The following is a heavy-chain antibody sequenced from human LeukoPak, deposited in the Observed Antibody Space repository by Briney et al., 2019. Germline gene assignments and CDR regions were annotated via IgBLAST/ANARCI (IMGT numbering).Heavy chain of an antibody. CDR1: GYTFTSYG. V-gene: IGHV1-18*01. Sequence: ASVKVSCKASGYTFTSYGISWVRQAPGQGLEWMRWISAYNDNTNYAQKLQGRVTMTRNTSISTAYMELSSLRSEDTAVYYCARVGVVPAATPPDYWGQGTLVTVSS. CDR2: ISAYNDNT. CDR3: ARVGVVPAATPPDY. J-gene: IGHJ4*02. D-gene: IGHD2-2*01.